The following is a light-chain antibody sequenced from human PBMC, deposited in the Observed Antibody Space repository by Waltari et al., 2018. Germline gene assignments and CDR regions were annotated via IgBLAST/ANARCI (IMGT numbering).Light chain of an antibody. CDR1: SSNIGSNT. CDR3: AAWDDSLNGVV. V-gene: IGLV1-44*01. Sequence: QSVLTQPPSASGTPGQRVTISCSGSSSNIGSNTVNWYQQLPGTAPKLLLYSNNPRPSGVPDRFSGSKSGTSASLAISELQSEDEADYYCAAWDDSLNGVVFGGGTKLTVL. CDR2: SNN. J-gene: IGLJ2*01.